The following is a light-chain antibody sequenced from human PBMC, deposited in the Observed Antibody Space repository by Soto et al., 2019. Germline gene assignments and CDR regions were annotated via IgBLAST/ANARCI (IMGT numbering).Light chain of an antibody. CDR3: QQYNKGPVT. CDR1: PSVSRY. Sequence: EIVLTQSPATLSLSPGERATLSCMASPSVSRYLAWYQQKPGQAPRLVIYRASTRATGIPGRFSGSGSGTDYTLTVSSLQSEDFELYYCQQYNKGPVTFGQGTKVDIK. J-gene: IGKJ1*01. CDR2: RAS. V-gene: IGKV3-15*01.